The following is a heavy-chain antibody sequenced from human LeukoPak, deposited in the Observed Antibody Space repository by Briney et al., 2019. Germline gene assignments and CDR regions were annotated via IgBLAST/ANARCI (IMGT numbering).Heavy chain of an antibody. Sequence: ASVKVSCKASGYTFTSYAMHWVRQAPGQRLEWMGWINAGNGNTKYSQKFQGRVTITRDTSASTAYMELSSLRSEDTAVYYCARVPGTTSYLYYFDYWGEGTLVTVSS. V-gene: IGHV1-3*01. CDR2: INAGNGNT. CDR3: ARVPGTTSYLYYFDY. CDR1: GYTFTSYA. J-gene: IGHJ4*02. D-gene: IGHD1-1*01.